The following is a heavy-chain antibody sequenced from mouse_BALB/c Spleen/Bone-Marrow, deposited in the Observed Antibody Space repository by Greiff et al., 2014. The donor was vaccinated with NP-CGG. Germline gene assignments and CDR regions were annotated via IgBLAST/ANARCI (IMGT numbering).Heavy chain of an antibody. V-gene: IGHV1-69*01. J-gene: IGHJ2*01. Sequence: QVQLQQSGAELVMPGASVKMSCKASGYTLTDYWMHWVKQRPGQGLEWIGAIDTSDTYTNYNQKFKGKATLTVDESSSTAYMQLSSLTSEDSAVYFCTKGWDGYYFDYWGQGTTLTVSS. D-gene: IGHD4-1*01. CDR2: IDTSDTYT. CDR3: TKGWDGYYFDY. CDR1: GYTLTDYW.